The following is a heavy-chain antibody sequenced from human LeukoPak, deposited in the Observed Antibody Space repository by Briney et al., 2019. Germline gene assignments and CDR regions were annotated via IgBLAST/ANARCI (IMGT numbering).Heavy chain of an antibody. D-gene: IGHD5-12*01. CDR1: GGSISSSSYY. Sequence: PSETLSLTCTVSGGSISSSSYYWGWFRQPPGKGLEWIGSIYYSGSTYYNPSLKSRVTISVDTSKNQFSLKLSSVTAADTAVYYCARPTGWLRGYFDYWGQGTLVTVSS. CDR3: ARPTGWLRGYFDY. CDR2: IYYSGST. V-gene: IGHV4-39*01. J-gene: IGHJ4*02.